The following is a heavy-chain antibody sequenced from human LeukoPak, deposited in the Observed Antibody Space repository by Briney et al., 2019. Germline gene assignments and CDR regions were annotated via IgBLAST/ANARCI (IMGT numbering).Heavy chain of an antibody. V-gene: IGHV4-39*07. Sequence: PSETLSLTYTVSRGSISSSTYYWSWVRQPPGKGLEWIASIYYTGSTYYNPSLKSRVTISLDMSKNEFSLTMSSVTAADTAVYFCTAEKNGSPHYWGQGTQVTVSS. D-gene: IGHD2-8*01. CDR2: IYYTGST. CDR1: RGSISSSTYY. J-gene: IGHJ4*02. CDR3: TAEKNGSPHY.